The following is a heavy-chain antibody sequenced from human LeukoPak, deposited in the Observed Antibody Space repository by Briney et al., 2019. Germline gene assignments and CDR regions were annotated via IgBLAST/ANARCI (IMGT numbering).Heavy chain of an antibody. V-gene: IGHV4-4*07. CDR1: GGSISSYY. J-gene: IGHJ4*02. D-gene: IGHD3-3*01. CDR3: ARDGFGPYYDFWSGYDY. Sequence: SETLSLTCTVSGGSISSYYWSWIRQPAGKGLEWIGRIYTSGSTNYNPSLKSRVTMSVDTSKNQFSLKLSSVTAADTAVYYCARDGFGPYYDFWSGYDYWGQGTLVTVFS. CDR2: IYTSGST.